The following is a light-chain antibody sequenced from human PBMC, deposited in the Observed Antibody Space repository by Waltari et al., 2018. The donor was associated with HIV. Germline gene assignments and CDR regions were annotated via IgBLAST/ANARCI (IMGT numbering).Light chain of an antibody. J-gene: IGKJ4*01. CDR3: QQFKSLPLT. Sequence: AIQLTQSPSSLSASLGDRVTITCRASQAISTDLAWYQQKPGKPPKLLKYDASLLQRGVPPRFTGSGSGTDFTLTINSLQPEDFATYYCQQFKSLPLTFAGGTKVE. CDR1: QAISTD. V-gene: IGKV1-13*02. CDR2: DAS.